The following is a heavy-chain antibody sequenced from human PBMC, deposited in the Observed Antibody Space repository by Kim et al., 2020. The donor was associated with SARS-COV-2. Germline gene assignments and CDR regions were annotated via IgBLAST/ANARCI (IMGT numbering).Heavy chain of an antibody. Sequence: AAPVKVRFTISRDDSKNTLYLQMNSLKTEDTAVYYCITAMVRGVIPPIDYWGQGTLVTVSS. J-gene: IGHJ4*02. CDR3: ITAMVRGVIPPIDY. D-gene: IGHD3-10*01. V-gene: IGHV3-15*01.